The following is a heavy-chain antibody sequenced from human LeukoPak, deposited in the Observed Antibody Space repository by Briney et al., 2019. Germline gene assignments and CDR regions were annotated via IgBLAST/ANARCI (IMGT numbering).Heavy chain of an antibody. J-gene: IGHJ4*02. V-gene: IGHV3-23*01. Sequence: GSLRLSCAASGFTFSSYAMNWVRQAPGKGLEWVSGISGSDGSTYYADSVKGRFTISRDNSKNTLYLEMSGLRAEDTAVYYCAKIVSGWGQGTLVTVSS. CDR2: ISGSDGST. CDR1: GFTFSSYA. D-gene: IGHD3-3*01. CDR3: AKIVSG.